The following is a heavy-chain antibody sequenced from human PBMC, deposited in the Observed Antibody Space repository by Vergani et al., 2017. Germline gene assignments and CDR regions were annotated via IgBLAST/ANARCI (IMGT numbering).Heavy chain of an antibody. CDR3: AKNCAIAGTTSIAFDI. V-gene: IGHV3-30*18. CDR2: ISYDGSNK. Sequence: QVQLVESGGGGVQPGRSLRLSCVVSGFNFSVFGMHWVRQTPGKGLEWVAVISYDGSNKYYGDSVKGRFTISRDNSKNTVYLQMSSLRAEDTAVYYCAKNCAIAGTTSIAFDIWGQGTLVTGSS. D-gene: IGHD1-7*01. CDR1: GFNFSVFG. J-gene: IGHJ3*02.